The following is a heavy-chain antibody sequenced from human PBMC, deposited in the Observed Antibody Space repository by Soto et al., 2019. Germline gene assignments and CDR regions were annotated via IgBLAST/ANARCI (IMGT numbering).Heavy chain of an antibody. J-gene: IGHJ4*02. V-gene: IGHV3-30-3*01. D-gene: IGHD6-25*01. CDR3: ARAWQRNYYFDY. CDR2: ISYDGNNK. CDR1: GFTFSDYA. Sequence: GGSLRLSCAASGFTFSDYAMHWVRQAPGKGLEWVAVISYDGNNKYYTDSVKGRFTISRDYSRNTLSLQMNSLSLEDTAVYYCARAWQRNYYFDYWGQGTLVTVSS.